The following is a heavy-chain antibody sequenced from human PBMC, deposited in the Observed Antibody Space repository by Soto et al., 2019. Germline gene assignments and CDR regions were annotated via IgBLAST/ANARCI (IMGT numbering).Heavy chain of an antibody. J-gene: IGHJ4*02. CDR2: IYYSGST. CDR3: ASVTVPAAMSAGYYFDY. CDR1: GGSISSYY. Sequence: SETLSLTCTVSGGSISSYYWSWIRQPPGKGLEWIGYIYYSGSTNYNPSLKSRVTISVDTSKNQFSLKLSSVTAADTAVYYCASVTVPAAMSAGYYFDYWGQGTLVTVSS. D-gene: IGHD2-2*01. V-gene: IGHV4-59*08.